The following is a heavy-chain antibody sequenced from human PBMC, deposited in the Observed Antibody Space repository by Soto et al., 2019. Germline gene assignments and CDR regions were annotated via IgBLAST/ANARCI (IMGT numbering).Heavy chain of an antibody. CDR3: ARDFYYCYGMDV. CDR1: GYTFTGYY. CDR2: INPNSGGT. V-gene: IGHV1-2*02. Sequence: ASVKVSCKASGYTFTGYYMHWVRQAPGQGLEWMGWINPNSGGTNYAQKFQGRVTMTRDTSISTAYMELSRLRSDDTAVYYCARDFYYCYGMDVWGQGTTVTVSS. J-gene: IGHJ6*02.